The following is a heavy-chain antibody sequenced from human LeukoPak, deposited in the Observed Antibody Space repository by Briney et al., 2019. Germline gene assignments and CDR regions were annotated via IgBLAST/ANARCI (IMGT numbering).Heavy chain of an antibody. CDR2: IYHSGST. J-gene: IGHJ3*02. CDR3: ARPAGYFGSDAFDI. Sequence: SETLSLTCAVSGYSISSGYYWGWIRQPPGKGLEWIGRIYHSGSTYYNPSLKSRVTISVDTSKNQFSLKLSSVTAADTAVYYCARPAGYFGSDAFDIWGQGTMVTVSS. CDR1: GYSISSGYY. D-gene: IGHD3-10*01. V-gene: IGHV4-38-2*01.